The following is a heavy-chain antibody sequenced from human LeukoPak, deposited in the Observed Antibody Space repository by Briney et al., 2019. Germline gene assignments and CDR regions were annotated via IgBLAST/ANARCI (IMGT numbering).Heavy chain of an antibody. CDR2: IYYSGST. J-gene: IGHJ4*02. CDR1: GGSISSYY. CDR3: ARGRDYYDSSGYYYGSHFDY. D-gene: IGHD3-22*01. Sequence: SETLSLTCTVSGGSISSYYWSWIRQPPGKGLEWIGYIYYSGSTNYNPSLKSRVTISVDTSKNQFSLKLSSVTAADTAVYYCARGRDYYDSSGYYYGSHFDYWGQGTLVTVSS. V-gene: IGHV4-59*01.